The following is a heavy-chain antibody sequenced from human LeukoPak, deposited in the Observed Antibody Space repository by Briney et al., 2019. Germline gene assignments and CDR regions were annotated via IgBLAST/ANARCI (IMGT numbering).Heavy chain of an antibody. CDR3: ARDSGRRSIDL. V-gene: IGHV3-7*05. CDR1: GFTFSDYW. J-gene: IGHJ5*02. D-gene: IGHD3-10*01. Sequence: PGESLRLSCVASGFTFSDYWLSWVRQAPAKGLEWVANIKEDGSEQYYVASVKGRFTISRDNTKNSLYLQMNSLRVDDTAMYYCARDSGRRSIDLWGQGTLVTVSS. CDR2: IKEDGSEQ.